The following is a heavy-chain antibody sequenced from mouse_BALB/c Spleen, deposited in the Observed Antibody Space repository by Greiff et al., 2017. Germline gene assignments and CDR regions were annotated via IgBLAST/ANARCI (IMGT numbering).Heavy chain of an antibody. D-gene: IGHD1-1*01. V-gene: IGHV2-6-4*01. CDR1: GFSLSRYS. Sequence: VKLVESGPGLVAPSQSLSITCTVSGFSLSRYSVHWVRQPPGKGLEWLGMIWGGGSTDYNSALKSRLSISKDNSKSQVFLKMNSLQTDDTAMYYCASPLYYGSSYAMDYWGQGTSVTVSS. J-gene: IGHJ4*01. CDR3: ASPLYYGSSYAMDY. CDR2: IWGGGST.